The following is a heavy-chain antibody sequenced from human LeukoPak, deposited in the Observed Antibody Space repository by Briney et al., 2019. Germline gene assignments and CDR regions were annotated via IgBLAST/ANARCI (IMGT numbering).Heavy chain of an antibody. CDR1: GFTFSSYT. CDR2: ISTSSNYI. Sequence: GGSLRLSCAASGFTFSSYTINWVRQTPGKGLEWVSSISTSSNYIYYVDSVRGRFTIARDNAKNSLYLQMNSLRAEDTAVYYCARDPVVVTATTYYMDVWGKGTTVTVSS. J-gene: IGHJ6*03. CDR3: ARDPVVVTATTYYMDV. V-gene: IGHV3-21*01. D-gene: IGHD2-21*02.